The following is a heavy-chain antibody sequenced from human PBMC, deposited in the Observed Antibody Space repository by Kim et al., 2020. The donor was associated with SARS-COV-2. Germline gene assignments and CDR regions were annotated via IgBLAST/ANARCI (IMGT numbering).Heavy chain of an antibody. J-gene: IGHJ4*02. CDR2: ISSSSSYI. CDR3: ARETDGYSGYSGYDY. D-gene: IGHD5-12*01. Sequence: GGSLRLSCAASGFTFSSYSMNWVRQAPGKGLEWVSSISSSSSYIYYADSVKGRFTISRDNAKNSLYLQMNSLRAEDTAVYYCARETDGYSGYSGYDYWGQGTLVTVSS. V-gene: IGHV3-21*04. CDR1: GFTFSSYS.